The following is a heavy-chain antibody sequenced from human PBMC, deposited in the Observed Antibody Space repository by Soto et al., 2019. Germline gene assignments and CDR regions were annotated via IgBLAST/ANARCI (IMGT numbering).Heavy chain of an antibody. CDR1: GYTFTSYG. CDR3: VIQFAAMARSPFDY. V-gene: IGHV1-18*01. Sequence: ASVKVSCKASGYTFTSYGISWVRQAPGQGLEWMGWISAYNGNTNYAQKLQGRVTMTTDTSTSTAYMELRSLRSDDTAVYYCVIQFAAMARSPFDYWGQGTLVTVSS. D-gene: IGHD5-18*01. CDR2: ISAYNGNT. J-gene: IGHJ4*02.